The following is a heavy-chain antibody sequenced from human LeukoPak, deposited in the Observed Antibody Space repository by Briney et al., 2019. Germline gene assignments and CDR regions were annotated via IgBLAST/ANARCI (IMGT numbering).Heavy chain of an antibody. J-gene: IGHJ4*02. CDR1: GYTITSYW. Sequence: GESLKTSCKGSGYTITSYWIGWVRQMPGKGLEWMGIIYPGDSDTRYSPSFQGQVTISADKFISTAYLQWSSLKASDTAMYYCARLTYADYGYWGQGTLVTVSS. V-gene: IGHV5-51*01. CDR3: ARLTYADYGY. CDR2: IYPGDSDT. D-gene: IGHD4-17*01.